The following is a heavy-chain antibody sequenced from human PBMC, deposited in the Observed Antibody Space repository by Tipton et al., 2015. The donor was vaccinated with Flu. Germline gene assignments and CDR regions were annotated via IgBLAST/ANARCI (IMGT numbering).Heavy chain of an antibody. Sequence: LRLPCTVYGESFSGSHWSWIRQPPGRGLEWIGEICPDGSSANNASLKSRVTISIDTSKNQFTLKLSSVTAADTGGYFCARGQDAYKQGHCGEGTLVTVSA. CDR3: ARGQDAYKQGH. D-gene: IGHD5-24*01. V-gene: IGHV4-34*01. J-gene: IGHJ4*02. CDR1: GESFSGSH. CDR2: ICPDGSS.